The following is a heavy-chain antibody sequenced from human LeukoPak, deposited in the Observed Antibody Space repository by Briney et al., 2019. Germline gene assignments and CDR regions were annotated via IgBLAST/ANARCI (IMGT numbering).Heavy chain of an antibody. CDR1: GYTFTSYG. D-gene: IGHD3-22*01. CDR3: ARDYDSSGYHYAFAYY. CDR2: IIPIFGTA. V-gene: IGHV1-69*13. Sequence: RASVKVSCKASGYTFTSYGISWVRQAPGQGLEWMGGIIPIFGTANYAQKFQGRVTITADESTSTAYMELSSLRSEDTAVYYCARDYDSSGYHYAFAYYWGQGTLVTVSS. J-gene: IGHJ4*02.